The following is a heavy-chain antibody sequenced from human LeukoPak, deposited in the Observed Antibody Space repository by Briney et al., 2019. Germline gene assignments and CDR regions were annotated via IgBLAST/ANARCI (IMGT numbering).Heavy chain of an antibody. D-gene: IGHD2-2*01. CDR1: GGSISSGGYY. J-gene: IGHJ4*02. CDR2: IYHSGST. CDR3: ARVGGGCSSTSCYRLPYYFDY. Sequence: PSETLSLTCTVSGGSISSGGYYWSWIRQPPGKGLEWIGYIYHSGSTYYNPSLKSRVTISVDRSKNQFSLKLSSVTAADTAVYYCARVGGGCSSTSCYRLPYYFDYWGQGTLVTVSS. V-gene: IGHV4-30-2*01.